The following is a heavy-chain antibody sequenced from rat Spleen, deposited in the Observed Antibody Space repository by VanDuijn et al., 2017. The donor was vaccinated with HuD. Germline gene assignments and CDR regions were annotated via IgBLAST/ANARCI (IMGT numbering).Heavy chain of an antibody. J-gene: IGHJ2*01. Sequence: EVQLVESGGGLVQPGKSLKFSCAASGFTLSDYAMAWVRQAPRMGLEWVTTIIYDGTSTYYRDSVKGRFTISRDNAKSTLYLQMNSLRSEDTATYYCTRHDGKYGGYSDYFDYWGQGVMVTVSS. CDR3: TRHDGKYGGYSDYFDY. D-gene: IGHD1-11*01. V-gene: IGHV5-17*01. CDR1: GFTLSDYA. CDR2: IIYDGTST.